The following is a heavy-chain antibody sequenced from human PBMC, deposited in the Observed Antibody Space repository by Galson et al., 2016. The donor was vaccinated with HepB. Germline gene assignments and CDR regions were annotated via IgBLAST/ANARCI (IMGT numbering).Heavy chain of an antibody. Sequence: SETLSLTCGVSGASISTNNWWSWVRQPPGKGLEWIGEIFHTGFTNYRPSLESRVTISLDKSKNNFSLRLSSVTAADTALYYCARRYCTDGICYPLDLWGQGTLVTVSS. CDR1: GASISTNNW. CDR2: IFHTGFT. D-gene: IGHD2-8*01. J-gene: IGHJ4*02. CDR3: ARRYCTDGICYPLDL. V-gene: IGHV4-4*02.